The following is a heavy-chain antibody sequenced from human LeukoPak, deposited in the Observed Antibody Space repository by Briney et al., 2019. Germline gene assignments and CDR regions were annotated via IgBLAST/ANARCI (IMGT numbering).Heavy chain of an antibody. V-gene: IGHV1-69*05. Sequence: SVKVSCKASGGTFSSYAISWVRQAPGQGLEWVGGIIPIFGTANYAQKFQGRVTITTDESTSTAYMELSSLRSEDTAVYYCAAEVRFLEWRLFDYWGQGTLVTVSS. CDR1: GGTFSSYA. D-gene: IGHD3-3*01. J-gene: IGHJ4*02. CDR2: IIPIFGTA. CDR3: AAEVRFLEWRLFDY.